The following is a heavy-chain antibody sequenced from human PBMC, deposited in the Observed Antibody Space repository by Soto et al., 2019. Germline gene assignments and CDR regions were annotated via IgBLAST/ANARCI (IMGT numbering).Heavy chain of an antibody. CDR1: GYTFTSYG. Sequence: ASVKVSCKASGYTFTSYGISWVRQAPGQGLEWMGWISAYNGNTNYAQKLQGRVTMTTDTSTSTAYMELRSLRSDDTAVYYCARGGGDIVVVVAATRVSYYYYGMDVWGQGTTVTVSS. J-gene: IGHJ6*02. D-gene: IGHD2-15*01. CDR3: ARGGGDIVVVVAATRVSYYYYGMDV. V-gene: IGHV1-18*01. CDR2: ISAYNGNT.